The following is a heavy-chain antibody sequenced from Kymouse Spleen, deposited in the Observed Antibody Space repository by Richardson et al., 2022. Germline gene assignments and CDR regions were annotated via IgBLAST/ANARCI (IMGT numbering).Heavy chain of an antibody. D-gene: IGHD3-10*01. V-gene: IGHV3-15*01. CDR2: IKSKTDGGTT. CDR3: TTLYGSGLNWFDP. CDR1: GFTFSNAW. J-gene: IGHJ5*02. Sequence: EVQLVESGGGLVKPGGSLRLSCAASGFTFSNAWMSWVRQAPGKGLEWVGRIKSKTDGGTTDYAAPVKGRFTISRDDSKNTLYLQMNSLKTEDTAVYYCTTLYGSGLNWFDPWGQGTLVTVSS.